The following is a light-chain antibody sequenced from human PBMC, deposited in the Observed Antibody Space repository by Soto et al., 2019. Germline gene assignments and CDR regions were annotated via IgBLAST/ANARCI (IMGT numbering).Light chain of an antibody. Sequence: DIQMPQSPSPLSASLGDRFTITCLASQSISNRLAWYQQKPGKAPKVVIYDASSLESGVPSRFSGSGSGTDFTLTISSLQPEDFATYYCQQSYRTLSINFGQGTRL. V-gene: IGKV1-5*01. CDR3: QQSYRTLSIN. CDR1: QSISNR. CDR2: DAS. J-gene: IGKJ5*01.